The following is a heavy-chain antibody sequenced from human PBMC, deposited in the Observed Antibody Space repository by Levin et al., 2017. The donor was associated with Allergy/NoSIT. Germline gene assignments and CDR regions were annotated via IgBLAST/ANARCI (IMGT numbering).Heavy chain of an antibody. Sequence: GESLKISCAASGFTFSDYYMSWIRQAPGKGLEWVSYISSSGSTIYYADSVKGRFTISRDNAKNSLYLQMNSLRAEDTAVYYCARDSWVSRKFDYWGQGTLVTVSS. J-gene: IGHJ4*02. D-gene: IGHD1-14*01. CDR2: ISSSGSTI. CDR1: GFTFSDYY. V-gene: IGHV3-11*01. CDR3: ARDSWVSRKFDY.